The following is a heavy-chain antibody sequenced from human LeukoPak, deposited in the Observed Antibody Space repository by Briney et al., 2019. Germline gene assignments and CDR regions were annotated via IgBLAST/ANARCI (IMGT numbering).Heavy chain of an antibody. V-gene: IGHV4-34*01. CDR1: GGSFSGYY. CDR3: ARGRLVRGVIGNWFDP. D-gene: IGHD3-10*01. J-gene: IGHJ5*02. CDR2: INHSGST. Sequence: SETLSLTCAVYGGSFSGYYWSWIRQPPGKGLEWIGEINHSGSTNYNPSLKSRVTISVDTSKNQFSLKLSSVTAADTAVYYCARGRLVRGVIGNWFDPWGQGTLVTVSS.